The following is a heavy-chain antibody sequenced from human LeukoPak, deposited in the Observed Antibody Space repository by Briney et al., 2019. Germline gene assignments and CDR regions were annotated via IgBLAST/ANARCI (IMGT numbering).Heavy chain of an antibody. CDR3: AREEKGIAAAGALKKYNWFDP. Sequence: ASVKVSCKASGYTFGNYGISWVRQAPGQGLEWMGWISAYNGNADYAQKLQGRVTMTTDTSTSTAYMELRSPRSDDTAVYYCAREEKGIAAAGALKKYNWFDPWGQGTLVTVSS. J-gene: IGHJ5*02. V-gene: IGHV1-18*01. D-gene: IGHD6-13*01. CDR2: ISAYNGNA. CDR1: GYTFGNYG.